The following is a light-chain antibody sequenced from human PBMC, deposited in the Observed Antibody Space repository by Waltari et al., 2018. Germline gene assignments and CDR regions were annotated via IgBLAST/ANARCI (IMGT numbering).Light chain of an antibody. J-gene: IGKJ4*01. CDR3: LQLNSYPLT. Sequence: DIQLTQPPSFLSASVGDRVTITCRASQGISNYLAWYQQKPGKAPKLLISAASTLQSGVPSRFSGSGSETEFTLTISSLQPEDFATYFCLQLNSYPLTFGGGTNVEIK. CDR2: AAS. V-gene: IGKV1-9*01. CDR1: QGISNY.